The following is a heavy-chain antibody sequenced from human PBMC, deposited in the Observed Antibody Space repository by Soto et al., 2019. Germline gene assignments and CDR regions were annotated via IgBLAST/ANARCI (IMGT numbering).Heavy chain of an antibody. D-gene: IGHD2-15*01. CDR1: GFTFSSYG. J-gene: IGHJ4*02. Sequence: QVQLVESGGGVVQPGRSLRLSCAASGFTFSSYGMHWVRQAPGKGLEWVAVISYDGSNKYYADSVKGRFTISRDNSKNTLYLQMNSLRAEDTAVYYCAKAGDVVVVAATSFDYWGQGTLVTVSS. CDR2: ISYDGSNK. V-gene: IGHV3-30*18. CDR3: AKAGDVVVVAATSFDY.